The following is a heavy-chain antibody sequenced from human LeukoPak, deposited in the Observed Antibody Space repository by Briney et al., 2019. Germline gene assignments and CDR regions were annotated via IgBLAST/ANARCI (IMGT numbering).Heavy chain of an antibody. V-gene: IGHV3-7*01. J-gene: IGHJ6*03. CDR1: GFTLSNYW. Sequence: PGGSLRLSCAASGFTLSNYWMTWVRQAPGKGLEWVANIKQDGIERDYVDSVKGRFTISRDNAKNSLYVQMNSLRAEDTAVYFCARVNIVVVPAAMSWGRHYDYLYMDVWGRGTTVTVSS. CDR3: ARVNIVVVPAAMSWGRHYDYLYMDV. CDR2: IKQDGIER. D-gene: IGHD2-2*01.